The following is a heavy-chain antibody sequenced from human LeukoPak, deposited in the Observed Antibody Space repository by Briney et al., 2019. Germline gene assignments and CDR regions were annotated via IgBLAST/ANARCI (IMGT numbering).Heavy chain of an antibody. CDR2: IYPGDSDT. J-gene: IGHJ4*02. CDR1: GYSFTSYW. D-gene: IGHD3-10*01. Sequence: GESLKISCKGSGYSFTSYWIGWVRQMPGKGLGWMGIIYPGDSDTRYSPSFQGQVTISADKSISTAYLQWSSLKASDTAMYYCASQDYGSGSYIDYWGQGTLVTVSS. CDR3: ASQDYGSGSYIDY. V-gene: IGHV5-51*01.